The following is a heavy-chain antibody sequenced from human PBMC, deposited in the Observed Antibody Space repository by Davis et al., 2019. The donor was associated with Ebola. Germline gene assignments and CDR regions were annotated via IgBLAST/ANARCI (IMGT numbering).Heavy chain of an antibody. CDR1: GFTFGDYA. V-gene: IGHV3-49*03. D-gene: IGHD3-10*01. Sequence: GGSLRLSCTASGFTFGDYAMSWFRQAPGKGLEWVGFIRSKAYGGTTEYAASVKGRFTISRDDSKSIAYLQMNSLKTEDTAVYYCTREGLQWFGELLFHYYYGMDVWGQGTTVTVSS. CDR2: IRSKAYGGTT. CDR3: TREGLQWFGELLFHYYYGMDV. J-gene: IGHJ6*02.